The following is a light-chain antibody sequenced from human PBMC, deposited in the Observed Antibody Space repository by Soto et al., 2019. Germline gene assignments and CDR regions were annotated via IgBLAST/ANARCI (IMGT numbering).Light chain of an antibody. J-gene: IGLJ1*01. CDR1: GSKIGSHN. V-gene: IGLV1-47*01. CDR3: ATWNDSLTGHV. CDR2: KKY. Sequence: QSVLAQPPSASGTPGQRVTISCSGSGSKIGSHNVYWYQHLPGTAPKLLIHKKYQRPSGVPDRFSGSKSGASASLAISGLRSEQEADYYNATWNDSLTGHVFGTGTKVTV.